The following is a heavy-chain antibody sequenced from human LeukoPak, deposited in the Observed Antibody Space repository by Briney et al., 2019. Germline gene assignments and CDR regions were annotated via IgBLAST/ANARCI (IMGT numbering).Heavy chain of an antibody. Sequence: SEILSLTCTVSGGPINNYYWSWIRQPPGQALEWIGYIYYRGSTNYNPSLKSRVTISVDTSKNQFSLKLSSVTAADTAVYYCARQKPVAATTHFDNWGQGILVTVSS. CDR2: IYYRGST. V-gene: IGHV4-59*08. CDR1: GGPINNYY. J-gene: IGHJ4*02. CDR3: ARQKPVAATTHFDN. D-gene: IGHD6-19*01.